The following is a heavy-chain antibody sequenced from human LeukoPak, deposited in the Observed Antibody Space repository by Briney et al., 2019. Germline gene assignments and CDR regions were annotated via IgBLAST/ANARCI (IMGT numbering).Heavy chain of an antibody. J-gene: IGHJ4*02. CDR3: ASSDNTGHCSGGSCYLRPFDY. D-gene: IGHD2-15*01. CDR2: VFNSGDT. CDR1: GGSISSSDYY. Sequence: SQTLSLTCTASGGSISSSDYYWSWLRQHPGKGLEWIGYVFNSGDTLYNPSLKSRVAILVDTSKNNFSLNLSSTTAADTALYYCASSDNTGHCSGGSCYLRPFDYWGQGTLVTVSP. V-gene: IGHV4-31*03.